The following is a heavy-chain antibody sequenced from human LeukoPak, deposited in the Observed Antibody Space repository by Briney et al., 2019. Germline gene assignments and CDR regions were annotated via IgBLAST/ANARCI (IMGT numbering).Heavy chain of an antibody. J-gene: IGHJ4*02. CDR3: ARDLRYCSSTSCQL. CDR1: GFTFSSYS. D-gene: IGHD2-2*01. CDR2: ISSSSSTI. Sequence: GGSLRLSCAASGFTFSSYSMNWVRQAPGKGLEWVSYISSSSSTIYYADSVKGRFTISRDNAKNSLYLQMNSLRAEDTAVYYCARDLRYCSSTSCQLWGRGTLVTVSS. V-gene: IGHV3-48*01.